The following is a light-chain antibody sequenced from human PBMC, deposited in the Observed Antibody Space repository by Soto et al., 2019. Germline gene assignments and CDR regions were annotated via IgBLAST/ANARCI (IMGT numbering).Light chain of an antibody. V-gene: IGKV3-11*01. Sequence: EIVLTQSPATLSLSPGDRATLSCRASQTVTNFLAWYQQKPGQAPSLLIYDVSTRATGVPARFTGSGSGTDFTLTISSLDPEEVAVYYCQQRSNWPLTFGGGTKVEI. CDR3: QQRSNWPLT. J-gene: IGKJ4*01. CDR2: DVS. CDR1: QTVTNF.